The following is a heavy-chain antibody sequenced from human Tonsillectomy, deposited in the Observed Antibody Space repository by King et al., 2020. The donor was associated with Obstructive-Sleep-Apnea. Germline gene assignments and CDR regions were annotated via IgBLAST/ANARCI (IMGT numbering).Heavy chain of an antibody. V-gene: IGHV4-30-4*01. D-gene: IGHD3-10*01. CDR1: GGSISSGDYY. Sequence: QLQESGPGLVKPSQTLSLTCTVSGGSISSGDYYWSWIRQPPGKGLEWIGYIYYSGSTYYNPSLKSRVTISVDTSKNQLSLKLNSVTAADTAVYYCARTNLFGGEGGWFDPWGQGPWSPSPQ. CDR2: IYYSGST. J-gene: IGHJ5*02. CDR3: ARTNLFGGEGGWFDP.